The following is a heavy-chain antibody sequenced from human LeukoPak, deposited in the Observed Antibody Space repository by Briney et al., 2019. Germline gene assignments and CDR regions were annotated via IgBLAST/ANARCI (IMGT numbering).Heavy chain of an antibody. CDR3: AREDKAVTPMGYYYYMDV. CDR2: IYTSGST. Sequence: PSETLSLTCTVSGGSISSYYWSWIRQPAGKGLEWIGRIYTSGSTNYNPSLKSRVTMSVDTSKNQFSLKLSSVTAADTAVYYCAREDKAVTPMGYYYYMDVWGKGTTVTVSS. J-gene: IGHJ6*03. CDR1: GGSISSYY. D-gene: IGHD4-17*01. V-gene: IGHV4-4*07.